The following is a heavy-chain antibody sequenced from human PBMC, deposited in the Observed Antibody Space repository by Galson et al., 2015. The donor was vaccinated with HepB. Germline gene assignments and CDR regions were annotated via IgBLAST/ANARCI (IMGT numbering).Heavy chain of an antibody. Sequence: SVKVSCKASGYSFTRYYMHWVRQAPGRGLEWMGIINPSGGGTRYAQKFKGRVTMTRDTSTNTVYMELISLRSEDTAVYCCARGHGSGTSPDYWGQGTLVTVSS. J-gene: IGHJ4*02. CDR2: INPSGGGT. CDR3: ARGHGSGTSPDY. CDR1: GYSFTRYY. V-gene: IGHV1-46*01. D-gene: IGHD1-26*01.